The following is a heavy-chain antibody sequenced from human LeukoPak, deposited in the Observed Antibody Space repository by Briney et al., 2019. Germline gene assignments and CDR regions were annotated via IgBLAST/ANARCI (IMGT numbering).Heavy chain of an antibody. D-gene: IGHD6-19*01. Sequence: GESLRLSCAASGFTFSSYAMSWVRQAPGKGLEWVSYISSSGSTIYYADSVKGRFTISRDNAKNSLYLQMSSLRAEDTALYYCARGSSSGWYYYFDCWGQGTLVTVSS. J-gene: IGHJ4*02. CDR3: ARGSSSGWYYYFDC. CDR1: GFTFSSYA. CDR2: ISSSGSTI. V-gene: IGHV3-48*04.